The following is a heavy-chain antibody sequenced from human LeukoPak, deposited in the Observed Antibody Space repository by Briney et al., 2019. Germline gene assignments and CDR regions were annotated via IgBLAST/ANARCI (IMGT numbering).Heavy chain of an antibody. Sequence: GGSLRLSCAASGFTFSSYAMSWVRQAPGKGLEWVSAISGSGGSTYYADSVKGRFTISGDNSKNTLYLQMNSLRAEDTAVYYCAKKSITMIVVVEYFQHWGQGTLVTVSS. J-gene: IGHJ1*01. D-gene: IGHD3-22*01. CDR2: ISGSGGST. CDR3: AKKSITMIVVVEYFQH. V-gene: IGHV3-23*01. CDR1: GFTFSSYA.